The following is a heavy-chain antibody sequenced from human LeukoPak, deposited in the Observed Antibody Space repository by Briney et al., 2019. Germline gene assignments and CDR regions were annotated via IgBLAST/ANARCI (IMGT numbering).Heavy chain of an antibody. V-gene: IGHV3-23*01. CDR3: AKDMGAAGTFGAFDI. J-gene: IGHJ3*02. Sequence: GGSLRLSCAASEFTFSSYAMSWVRQPPGKGLDWVSAISGSGGSTYYAESGKGRFTISRDNSKNTLYLQMNSLRAEDTAVYYCAKDMGAAGTFGAFDIWGQGTMVTVSS. CDR1: EFTFSSYA. D-gene: IGHD6-13*01. CDR2: ISGSGGST.